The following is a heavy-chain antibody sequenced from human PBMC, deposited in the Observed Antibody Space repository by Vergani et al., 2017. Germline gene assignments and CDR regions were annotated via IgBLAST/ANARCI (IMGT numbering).Heavy chain of an antibody. CDR2: INHSGST. Sequence: QVQLQQWGAGLLKPSETLSLTCAVYGGSFSGYYWSWIRQPPGKGLEWIGEINHSGSTNYNPSLKSRDTISVDTSKNQFSLKLSSVTAADTAVYYCAREAIFGVRDAFDIWGQGTMVTVSS. V-gene: IGHV4-34*01. J-gene: IGHJ3*02. CDR3: AREAIFGVRDAFDI. CDR1: GGSFSGYY. D-gene: IGHD3-3*01.